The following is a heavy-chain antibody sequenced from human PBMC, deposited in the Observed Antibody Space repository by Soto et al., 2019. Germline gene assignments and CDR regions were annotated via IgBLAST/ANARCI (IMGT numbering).Heavy chain of an antibody. V-gene: IGHV3-15*01. Sequence: GGSLRLACAASGFTFSNAWMSWVRQAPGKGLEWVGRIKSKTDGGTTDYAAPVKGRFTISRDDSKNTLYLQMNSLKTEDTAVYYCTTVGVVIIYYYYYMDVWGKGTTVTVSS. CDR3: TTVGVVIIYYYYYMDV. J-gene: IGHJ6*03. D-gene: IGHD3-3*01. CDR1: GFTFSNAW. CDR2: IKSKTDGGTT.